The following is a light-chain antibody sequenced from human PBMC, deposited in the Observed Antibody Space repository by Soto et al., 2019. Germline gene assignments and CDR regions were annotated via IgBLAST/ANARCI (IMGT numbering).Light chain of an antibody. V-gene: IGKV1-5*01. CDR3: QQYNSYPLT. CDR1: QSISSW. Sequence: IQLTQSPSTLSASVGDRVTITCRASQSISSWLAWYQQKPGKAPKLLIYDASSLESGVPSRFSGSGSGTEFPLTISSLQPDEFATYYCQQYNSYPLTVGGGTKVDIK. J-gene: IGKJ4*01. CDR2: DAS.